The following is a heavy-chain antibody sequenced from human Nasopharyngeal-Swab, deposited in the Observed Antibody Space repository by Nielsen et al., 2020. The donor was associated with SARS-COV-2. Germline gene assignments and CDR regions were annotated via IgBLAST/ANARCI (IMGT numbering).Heavy chain of an antibody. CDR2: IKSKTDGGTT. D-gene: IGHD3-10*01. J-gene: IGHJ4*02. CDR3: TTELYYYGSGSYYKGFAD. V-gene: IGHV3-15*01. Sequence: VRQAPGKGLEWVGRIKSKTDGGTTDYAAPVKGRFTISRDDSKNTLYLQMNSLKTEDTAVYYRTTELYYYGSGSYYKGFADWGQGTLVTVSS.